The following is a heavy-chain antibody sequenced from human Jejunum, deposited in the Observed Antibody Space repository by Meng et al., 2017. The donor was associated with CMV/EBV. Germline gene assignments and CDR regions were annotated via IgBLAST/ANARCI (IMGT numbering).Heavy chain of an antibody. J-gene: IGHJ4*02. Sequence: ASGYTFTDYYIHWVRQAPGQGLEWMGWINPNTGGTVSAQKFQGRVTMTRYTSISTAYMELSSLRSDDTAVYYCARFIPAPQGGDYWGQGTRVTVSS. CDR1: GYTFTDYY. V-gene: IGHV1-2*02. D-gene: IGHD6-6*01. CDR3: ARFIPAPQGGDY. CDR2: INPNTGGT.